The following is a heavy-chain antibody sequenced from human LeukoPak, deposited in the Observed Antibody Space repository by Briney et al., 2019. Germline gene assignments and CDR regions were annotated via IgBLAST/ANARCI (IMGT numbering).Heavy chain of an antibody. CDR2: IYSGSDT. V-gene: IGHV3-66*01. CDR1: GLTVSSNY. CDR3: AKATMYDILTGYQYYFDY. D-gene: IGHD3-9*01. Sequence: GGSLRLSCAASGLTVSSNYMSWVRQAPGKGLEWVSVIYSGSDTYYADSVKGRFTISRDNSKNTLYLQMNSLRAEDTAVYYCAKATMYDILTGYQYYFDYWGQGTLVTVSS. J-gene: IGHJ4*02.